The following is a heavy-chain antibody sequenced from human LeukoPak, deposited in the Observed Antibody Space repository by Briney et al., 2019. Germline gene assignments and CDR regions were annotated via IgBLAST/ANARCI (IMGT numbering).Heavy chain of an antibody. J-gene: IGHJ4*02. CDR2: ISGSSGST. D-gene: IGHD1-26*01. Sequence: GGSLRLSCAASGFTFSSYAMSWVRQAPGKGLEWVSAISGSSGSTYYADSVKGRFTISRDNSKNTLYLQMNSLRAEDTAVYYCAKVGGSGSYLDYWGQGTLVTVSS. CDR1: GFTFSSYA. CDR3: AKVGGSGSYLDY. V-gene: IGHV3-23*01.